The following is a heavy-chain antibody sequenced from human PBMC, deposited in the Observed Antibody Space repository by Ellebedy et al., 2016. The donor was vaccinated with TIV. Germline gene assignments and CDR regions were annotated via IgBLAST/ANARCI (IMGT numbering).Heavy chain of an antibody. V-gene: IGHV3-53*01. J-gene: IGHJ4*02. CDR1: GFTFSSYW. CDR2: IYSGGST. D-gene: IGHD2/OR15-2a*01. CDR3: ARGVLSGY. Sequence: GESLKISCEASGFTFSSYWMSWVRLAPGKGLEWVSVIYSGGSTYYADSVKGRFTISRDNSKNTVYLQMNSLRAEDTAVYYCARGVLSGYWGQGTLVTVSS.